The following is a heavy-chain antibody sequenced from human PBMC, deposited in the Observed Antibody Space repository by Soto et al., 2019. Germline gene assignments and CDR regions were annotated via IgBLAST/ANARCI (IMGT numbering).Heavy chain of an antibody. D-gene: IGHD1-26*01. CDR1: GFTFSTYY. CDR2: IKSDGSRT. Sequence: EVQLVESGGGLGQPGGSLRLSCAASGFTFSTYYMHWVRQAPGKGLVWVSRIKSDGSRTNSADSVKGRFTTFRDNAKNTLYLQLTSLTAEDTAVYSCATVSTGSDAWFDPGGQGTLVTVSS. V-gene: IGHV3-74*02. CDR3: ATVSTGSDAWFDP. J-gene: IGHJ5*02.